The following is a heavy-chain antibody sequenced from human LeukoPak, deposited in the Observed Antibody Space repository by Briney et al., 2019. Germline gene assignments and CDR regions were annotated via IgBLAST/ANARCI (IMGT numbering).Heavy chain of an antibody. D-gene: IGHD1-7*01. V-gene: IGHV3-30-3*01. Sequence: GGSLRLSCAASGFTFSSYAMNWVRQAPGKGLEWVAVISYHGSSKYYADSMKGRFTMYRDNSQNTLYLQMNSLRAEDTAVYYCARPKNRENYWRAFDIWGQGTMVTVSS. J-gene: IGHJ3*02. CDR3: ARPKNRENYWRAFDI. CDR2: ISYHGSSK. CDR1: GFTFSSYA.